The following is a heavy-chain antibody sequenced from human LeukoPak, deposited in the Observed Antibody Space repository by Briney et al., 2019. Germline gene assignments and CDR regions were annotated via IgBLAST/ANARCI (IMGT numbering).Heavy chain of an antibody. CDR3: ARGRVVVSAWGLQNYYYYYMDV. J-gene: IGHJ6*03. Sequence: ASVKVSCKASGYTFTSYDINWVRQATGHGLEWMGWMNPNSGNTGYAQKFQGRVTITRNTSISTAYMELSSLRSEDTAVYYCARGRVVVSAWGLQNYYYYYMDVWGKGTTVTVSS. CDR1: GYTFTSYD. CDR2: MNPNSGNT. V-gene: IGHV1-8*03. D-gene: IGHD3-22*01.